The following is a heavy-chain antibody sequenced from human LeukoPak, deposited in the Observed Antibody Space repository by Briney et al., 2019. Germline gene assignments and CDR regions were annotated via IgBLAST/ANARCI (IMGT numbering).Heavy chain of an antibody. CDR1: GNSFTSYW. D-gene: IGHD3-22*01. J-gene: IGHJ4*02. CDR2: IYPGDSDT. Sequence: GESLKISCKGSGNSFTSYWIGWVRQMPGKGLEWMGIIYPGDSDTRYSPSFQGQVTISADKSISTAYLQWSSLKASDTAMYYCARGQDSSGYYYATDFDYWGQGTLVTVSS. V-gene: IGHV5-51*01. CDR3: ARGQDSSGYYYATDFDY.